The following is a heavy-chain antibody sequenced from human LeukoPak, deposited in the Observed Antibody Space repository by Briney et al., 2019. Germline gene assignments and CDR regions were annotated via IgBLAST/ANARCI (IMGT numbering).Heavy chain of an antibody. CDR3: ARDGLFHNYFDN. CDR1: GYTFTGFY. Sequence: PVASVKVSCKASGYTFTGFYLHWLRQAPGQGLEWMGWVNPNNGGTNYAQKFQGRVTMTRDTSISTAYMELSRLRSDDTAVYYCARDGLFHNYFDNWGQGTLVPVSS. D-gene: IGHD2-21*01. J-gene: IGHJ4*02. V-gene: IGHV1-2*02. CDR2: VNPNNGGT.